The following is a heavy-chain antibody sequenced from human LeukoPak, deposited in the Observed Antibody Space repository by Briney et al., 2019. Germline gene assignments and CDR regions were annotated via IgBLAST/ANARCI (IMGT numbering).Heavy chain of an antibody. D-gene: IGHD6-6*01. CDR3: AKGTEYFAY. CDR1: GFTFSAYN. V-gene: IGHV3-48*01. J-gene: IGHJ4*02. Sequence: GGSLRLSCAASGFTFSAYNMNWVRQAPGKGLEWLAYISSGSHNIYYADSVEGRFTISRDNAKNSLFLQMNSLRAEDTAVYYCAKGTEYFAYWGQGALVTVSS. CDR2: ISSGSHNI.